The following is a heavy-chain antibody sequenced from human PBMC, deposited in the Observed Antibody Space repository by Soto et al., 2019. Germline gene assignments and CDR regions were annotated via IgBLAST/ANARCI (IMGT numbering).Heavy chain of an antibody. CDR2: ISSSGSTI. J-gene: IGHJ4*02. Sequence: LRLYCSASGFTFSSYEMNWVRQAPGKGLEWVSYISSSGSTIYYADSVKGRFTISRDNAKNSLYLQMNSLRAEDTAVYYCARGLRFLEWPQGAYWGQGKLVTVSS. CDR1: GFTFSSYE. D-gene: IGHD3-3*01. CDR3: ARGLRFLEWPQGAY. V-gene: IGHV3-48*03.